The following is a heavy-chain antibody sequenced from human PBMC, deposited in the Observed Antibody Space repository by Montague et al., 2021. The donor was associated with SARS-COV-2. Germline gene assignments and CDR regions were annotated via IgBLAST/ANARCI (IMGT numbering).Heavy chain of an antibody. V-gene: IGHV2-70*11. CDR1: GFSLSTSGMC. CDR3: ARRTYEILTGYGYGSDV. D-gene: IGHD3-9*01. J-gene: IGHJ6*02. CDR2: IDWDDDK. Sequence: PALVKPTQTLTLTCTFSGFSLSTSGMCVSWIRQPPGKALEWLARIDWDDDKYYSTSLRTRLTISKDTSKNQVVLTMTNMDPVDTATYYCARRTYEILTGYGYGSDVGGQGTPGTGSS.